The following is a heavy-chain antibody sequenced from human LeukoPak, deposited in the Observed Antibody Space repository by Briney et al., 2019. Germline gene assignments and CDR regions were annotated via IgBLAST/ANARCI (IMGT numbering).Heavy chain of an antibody. V-gene: IGHV3-30*03. CDR3: ARGALLERFFDY. J-gene: IGHJ4*02. D-gene: IGHD1-1*01. Sequence: PGGSLRLSCAASGFTFSSYGMHWVRQAPGKGLEWVAVISYDGSNKYYADSVKGRFTISRDNSKNTLYLQMNSLRAEDTAVYYCARGALLERFFDYWGQGTLVTVSS. CDR2: ISYDGSNK. CDR1: GFTFSSYG.